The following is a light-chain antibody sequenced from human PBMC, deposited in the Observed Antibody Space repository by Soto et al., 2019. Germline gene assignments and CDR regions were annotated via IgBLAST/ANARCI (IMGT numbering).Light chain of an antibody. CDR3: QSYDSSLGGSYV. CDR2: GNN. V-gene: IGLV1-44*01. J-gene: IGLJ1*01. Sequence: QSVLTQPPSASGTPGQRVTISCSGSSSNIGSNTVIWYQQLPGTAPNLLIFGNNQRPSGVPDRFSGSKSGTSASLAITGLQAEDEADYYCQSYDSSLGGSYVFGTGTRSPS. CDR1: SSNIGSNT.